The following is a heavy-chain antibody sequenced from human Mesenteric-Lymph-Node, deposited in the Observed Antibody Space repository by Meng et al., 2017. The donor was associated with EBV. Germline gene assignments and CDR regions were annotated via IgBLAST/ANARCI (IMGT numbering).Heavy chain of an antibody. CDR3: AHRQHTTVTTESAFDY. J-gene: IGHJ4*02. CDR1: GFSLSTSGVG. Sequence: QITLKESGPTLVKPPQTLTLTCPFPGFSLSTSGVGGGWIRGPPGKALEWLALIYWDDDKRYSPSLKSRLTITKDTSKNQVVLTMTNMDPVDTATYYCAHRQHTTVTTESAFDYWGQGTLVTVSS. D-gene: IGHD4-17*01. CDR2: IYWDDDK. V-gene: IGHV2-5*02.